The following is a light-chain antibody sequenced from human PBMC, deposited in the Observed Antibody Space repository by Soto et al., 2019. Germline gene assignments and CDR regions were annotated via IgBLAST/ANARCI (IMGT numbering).Light chain of an antibody. CDR2: AS. V-gene: IGKV3-20*01. J-gene: IGKJ3*01. CDR1: QSVSDSY. CDR3: QIYGTSAL. Sequence: EIVLTQSQGTLSLSPGERATLSCRASQSVSDSYLAWYQQKPGQPHRILIYASSRATGIPDRFSGSGAGTDFALTSSRREPEVFAVYYCQIYGTSALFGPGTKVDIK.